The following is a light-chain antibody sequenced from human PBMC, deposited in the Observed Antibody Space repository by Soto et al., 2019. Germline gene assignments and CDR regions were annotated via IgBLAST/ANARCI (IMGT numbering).Light chain of an antibody. Sequence: EIVMTQSPATLSVSPGERATLSCRASQSVSGNLDWYQQKPGQAPRLLIYGASTRATGIPARFSGSGSGTEFTLTISSLQSEDFAVYYCQQYNNWPGTFGQGTKVEIK. CDR2: GAS. CDR3: QQYNNWPGT. J-gene: IGKJ1*01. CDR1: QSVSGN. V-gene: IGKV3-15*01.